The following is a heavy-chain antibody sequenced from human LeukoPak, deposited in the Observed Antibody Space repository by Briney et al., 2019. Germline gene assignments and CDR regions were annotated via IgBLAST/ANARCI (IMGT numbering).Heavy chain of an antibody. Sequence: PGGSLRLSCAASGFDVSSNYVTWVRQPPGMGLEWVSVIYSDGSTYYADSVKGRFTISGDKAKNSLYLQMNSLRVEDTAVYYCARDYKYAFDNWGQGTLVTVSS. CDR2: IYSDGST. CDR1: GFDVSSNY. CDR3: ARDYKYAFDN. D-gene: IGHD5-24*01. J-gene: IGHJ4*02. V-gene: IGHV3-53*01.